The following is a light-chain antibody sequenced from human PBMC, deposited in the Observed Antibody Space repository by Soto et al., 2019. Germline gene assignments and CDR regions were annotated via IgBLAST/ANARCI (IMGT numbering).Light chain of an antibody. V-gene: IGLV2-14*01. J-gene: IGLJ2*01. Sequence: QSALTQPASVSGSPGQSSTISGTGTSSDIGAYNYVSWYQQHPGKAPKLMIYDVSNRPSGVSNRFSGSKSGHTASLTISGLQAEDEADYYCSSYTSSSTVVFGGGTKLTVL. CDR1: SSDIGAYNY. CDR2: DVS. CDR3: SSYTSSSTVV.